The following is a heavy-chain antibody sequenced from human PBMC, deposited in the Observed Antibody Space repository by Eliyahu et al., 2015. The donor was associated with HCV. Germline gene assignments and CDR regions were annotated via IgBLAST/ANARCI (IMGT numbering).Heavy chain of an antibody. CDR2: IIHRGDS. CDR1: GESFSGYY. CDR3: ARGRRRWLQTNFDY. Sequence: QVQLQQWGARPLKPSETLSLTCAVYGESFSGYYWTWIRQPPGKGLEWIGEIIHRGDSKYNPSLESRVAISIDTSKNQFSLELSSVTAADTALYYCARGRRRWLQTNFDYWGQGPLVTVSS. D-gene: IGHD5-24*01. J-gene: IGHJ4*02. V-gene: IGHV4-34*01.